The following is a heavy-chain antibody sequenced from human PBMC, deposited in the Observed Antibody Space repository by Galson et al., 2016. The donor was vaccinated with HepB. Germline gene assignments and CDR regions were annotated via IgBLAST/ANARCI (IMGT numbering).Heavy chain of an antibody. Sequence: SLTCTVSGASIISDSYNWGWIRQPPGKGLEWIATIYHTGRSYYSPSLQSRITISVDTSKNQFSLSLRSVTTADTATYYCARHPTGYPNWFDSWGQGALVAVSS. V-gene: IGHV4-39*01. CDR2: IYHTGRS. D-gene: IGHD3-9*01. CDR3: ARHPTGYPNWFDS. J-gene: IGHJ5*01. CDR1: GASIISDSYN.